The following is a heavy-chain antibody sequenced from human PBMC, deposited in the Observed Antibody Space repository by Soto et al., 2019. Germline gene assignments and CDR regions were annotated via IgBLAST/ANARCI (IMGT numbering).Heavy chain of an antibody. J-gene: IGHJ4*02. CDR3: ARVRPITMIGVAPPSGYYFDY. CDR2: INHSGST. Sequence: SETLSLTCAVYGGSFSGYYWSWIRQPPGKGLEWIGEINHSGSTNYNPSLKSRVTISVDTSQKQFSLKLSSVTAEDTAVYYCARVRPITMIGVAPPSGYYFDYWRQGTLVTVSS. CDR1: GGSFSGYY. D-gene: IGHD3-22*01. V-gene: IGHV4-34*01.